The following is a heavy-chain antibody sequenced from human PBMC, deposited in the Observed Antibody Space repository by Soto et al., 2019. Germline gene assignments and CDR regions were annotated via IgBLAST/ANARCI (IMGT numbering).Heavy chain of an antibody. Sequence: GGSLRLSCAASGFSFSDYNMNWVRQAPGKGLEWVSCISVGGTYIYYADSVKGRFTISRDNAKNSLYLQMNSLRAEDTAVYYCAGDFTFGEYPFEYWGQGTLVTVSS. CDR2: ISVGGTYI. CDR3: AGDFTFGEYPFEY. J-gene: IGHJ4*02. D-gene: IGHD4-17*01. V-gene: IGHV3-21*06. CDR1: GFSFSDYN.